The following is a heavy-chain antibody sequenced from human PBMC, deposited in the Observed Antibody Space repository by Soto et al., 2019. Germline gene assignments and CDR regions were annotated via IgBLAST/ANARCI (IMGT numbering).Heavy chain of an antibody. D-gene: IGHD3-22*01. V-gene: IGHV1-46*01. CDR1: GYIFTNHY. J-gene: IGHJ4*02. CDR3: ARADYYDSSGFYYDC. Sequence: QVQLVQSGAEVKKPGASVKVSCKASGYIFTNHYIHCVRQAPGQGLEWMGIINPSGGSTNYLQKFQGSITMTRDTSTSTVYMELSSLRSEDTAVYFCARADYYDSSGFYYDCWGQGSLVTVSS. CDR2: INPSGGST.